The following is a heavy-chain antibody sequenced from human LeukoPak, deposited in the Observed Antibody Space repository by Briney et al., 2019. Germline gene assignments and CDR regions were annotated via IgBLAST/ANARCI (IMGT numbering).Heavy chain of an antibody. Sequence: GSLRLSCAASGFTFSSYAMSCVRQPPGKGLEWIGSIYYSGSTYYNPSLKSRVTISVDTSKNQFSLKLSSVTAADTAVYYCARDESYSNYNNWFDPWGQGTLVTVSS. D-gene: IGHD4-11*01. CDR1: GFTFSSYA. CDR3: ARDESYSNYNNWFDP. J-gene: IGHJ5*02. CDR2: IYYSGST. V-gene: IGHV4-39*07.